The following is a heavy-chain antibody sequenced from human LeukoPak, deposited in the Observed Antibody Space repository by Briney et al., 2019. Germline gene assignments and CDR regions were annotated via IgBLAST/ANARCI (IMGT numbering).Heavy chain of an antibody. D-gene: IGHD2-2*01. CDR3: ARERHCSSTSCYFDY. Sequence: ASVKVSCKASGYTFTSYGISWVRQAPGQGLEWMGWISAYNGNTNYAQKLQGRVTMTTDTSTSTAYMELRSLRSDDTAVYYCARERHCSSTSCYFDYWGQGTLVTVSS. J-gene: IGHJ4*02. CDR1: GYTFTSYG. CDR2: ISAYNGNT. V-gene: IGHV1-18*01.